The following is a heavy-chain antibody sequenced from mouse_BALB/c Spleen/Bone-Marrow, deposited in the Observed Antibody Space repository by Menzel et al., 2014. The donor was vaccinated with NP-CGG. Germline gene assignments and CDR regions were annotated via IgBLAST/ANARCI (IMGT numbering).Heavy chain of an antibody. CDR1: GFTFSSFG. J-gene: IGHJ4*01. Sequence: EVQGVESGGGLVQPGGSRKLSCAASGFTFSSFGMRWVRQAPEKGLEWVAYISSGSSTIYYADTVKGRFTISRDNPKNTLFLQMTSLRSEDTAMYYCARSDGNYDYAMDYWGQGTSVTVSS. CDR3: ARSDGNYDYAMDY. V-gene: IGHV5-17*02. CDR2: ISSGSSTI. D-gene: IGHD2-1*01.